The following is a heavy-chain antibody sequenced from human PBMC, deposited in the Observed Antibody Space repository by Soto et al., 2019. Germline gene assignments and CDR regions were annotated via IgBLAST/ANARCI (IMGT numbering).Heavy chain of an antibody. CDR1: GGSISSYY. J-gene: IGHJ4*02. CDR3: ARVSSRWGLVNYFDY. Sequence: PSETLSLTCTVSGGSISSYYWSWIRQPPGKGLEWIGYIYYSGSTNYNPSLKSRVTISVDTSKNQFSLKLSSVTAADTAVYYCARVSSRWGLVNYFDYWGQGTLVTVSS. CDR2: IYYSGST. D-gene: IGHD6-13*01. V-gene: IGHV4-59*01.